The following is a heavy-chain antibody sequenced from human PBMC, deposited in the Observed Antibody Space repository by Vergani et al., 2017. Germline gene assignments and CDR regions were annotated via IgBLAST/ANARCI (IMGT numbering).Heavy chain of an antibody. CDR2: IYSSGST. CDR3: ARHYCSGGSCYENYYYGMDV. D-gene: IGHD2-15*01. J-gene: IGHJ6*02. Sequence: QVQLQESGPGLVKPSETLSLTCTVSGGSISSYYWSWIRQPPGKGLEWIGYIYSSGSTNYNPSLKSRVPISVDTSKNHVSLKLSSVTAAATAVYYCARHYCSGGSCYENYYYGMDVWGQGTTVTVSS. V-gene: IGHV4-59*08. CDR1: GGSISSYY.